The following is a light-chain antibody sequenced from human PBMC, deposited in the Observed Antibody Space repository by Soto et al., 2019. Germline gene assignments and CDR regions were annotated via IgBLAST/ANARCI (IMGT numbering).Light chain of an antibody. Sequence: DIVMTQSPDSLAVSLGERATINCKSSQSVLYSSNNKNYLAWYQQKPGQPPNLLIYWASTRKSGVPDRFSGSGSGTDFTLTISSLQAEDVAVYYCQQYYDNPTWTFGQGTKGEIK. J-gene: IGKJ1*01. CDR3: QQYYDNPTWT. CDR2: WAS. V-gene: IGKV4-1*01. CDR1: QSVLYSSNNKNY.